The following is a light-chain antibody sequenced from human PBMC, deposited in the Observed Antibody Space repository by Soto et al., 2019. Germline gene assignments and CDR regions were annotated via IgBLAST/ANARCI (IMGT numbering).Light chain of an antibody. J-gene: IGKJ4*01. CDR2: KAS. CDR3: QQLSRYTLT. CDR1: QTISSW. V-gene: IGKV1-5*03. Sequence: DIQMTQSPSTRSGSVGDRVTITCGASQTISSWFAWYQQKPGKAPKLLSSKASTLKSGVPSRFSGIGSETEFSLTLRALKNEDFATYYGQQLSRYTLTFGGGTKV.